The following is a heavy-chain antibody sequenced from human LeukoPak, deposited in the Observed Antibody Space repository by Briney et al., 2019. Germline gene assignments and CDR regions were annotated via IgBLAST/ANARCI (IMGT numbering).Heavy chain of an antibody. CDR1: GGTFSSYA. V-gene: IGHV1-69*06. Sequence: ASVKVSCKASGGTFSSYAISWVRQAPGQGLEWMGGIIPIFGTANYAQKFQGRVTITADKSTSTAYMELSGLRSEDTAVYYCARDGLEMATIPYDYYYYYMDVWGKGTTVTISS. CDR2: IIPIFGTA. D-gene: IGHD5-24*01. J-gene: IGHJ6*03. CDR3: ARDGLEMATIPYDYYYYYMDV.